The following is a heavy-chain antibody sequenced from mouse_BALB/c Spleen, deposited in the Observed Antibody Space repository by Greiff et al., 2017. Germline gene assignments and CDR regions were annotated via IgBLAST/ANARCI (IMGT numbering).Heavy chain of an antibody. D-gene: IGHD1-2*01. J-gene: IGHJ4*01. V-gene: IGHV1-63*01. Sequence: QVQLQQSGAELVRPGTSVKISCKASGYAFTNYWLGWVKQRPGHGLEWIGDIYPGSGNTYYNEKFKGKATLTADKSSSTAYMQLSSLTSEDSAVYFCARRGDYGYSYYAMDYWGQGTSGTVSS. CDR2: IYPGSGNT. CDR1: GYAFTNYW. CDR3: ARRGDYGYSYYAMDY.